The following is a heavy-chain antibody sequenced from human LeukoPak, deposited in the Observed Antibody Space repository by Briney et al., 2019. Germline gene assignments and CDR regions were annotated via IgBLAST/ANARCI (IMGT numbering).Heavy chain of an antibody. V-gene: IGHV4-4*02. CDR3: ARDRYYDSGSYYN. Sequence: PSETLSLTCAVSGGSISSSNWWSWVRQPPGKGLEWIGQIYHSGSTNYDPSLKSRVTISVDKSKNQFSLKLSSVTAADTAVYYCARDRYYDSGSYYNWGQGTLVTVSS. CDR1: GGSISSSNW. J-gene: IGHJ4*02. CDR2: IYHSGST. D-gene: IGHD3-10*01.